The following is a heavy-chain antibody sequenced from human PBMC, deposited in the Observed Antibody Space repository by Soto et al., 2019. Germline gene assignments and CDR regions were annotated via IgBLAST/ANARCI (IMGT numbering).Heavy chain of an antibody. CDR1: GFTFSGYS. CDR3: ARGRVEDSSGWATYFDY. J-gene: IGHJ4*02. D-gene: IGHD6-19*01. CDR2: INTNGVNT. Sequence: EVQLVESGGGLVQPGGSLRLSCAASGFTFSGYSMFRVRQAPGKGLEYVSTINTNGVNTFYAKSVKVRFTISRDNSKNTMYLQMGSRRAEDMAVYYCARGRVEDSSGWATYFDYWGQGTLVTVSS. V-gene: IGHV3-64*01.